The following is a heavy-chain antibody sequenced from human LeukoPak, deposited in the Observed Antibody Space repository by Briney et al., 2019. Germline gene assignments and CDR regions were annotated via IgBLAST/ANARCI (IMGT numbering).Heavy chain of an antibody. CDR2: ISGSGGST. CDR1: GFTFSSYA. D-gene: IGHD4-17*01. V-gene: IGHV3-23*01. CDR3: ARDPDDYGDYGYPG. Sequence: GGSLRLSCAASGFTFSSYAMSWVRQAPGKGLEWVSAISGSGGSTYYADSVKGRFTISRDNSKNTLYLQMNSLRAEDTAVYYCARDPDDYGDYGYPGWGQGTLVTVSS. J-gene: IGHJ4*02.